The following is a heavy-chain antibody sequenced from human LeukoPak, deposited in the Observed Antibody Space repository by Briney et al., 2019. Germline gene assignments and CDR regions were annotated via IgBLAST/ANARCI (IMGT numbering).Heavy chain of an antibody. CDR3: ARERPVVGYCSSTSCPRWFDP. D-gene: IGHD2-2*01. V-gene: IGHV1-2*04. Sequence: ASVKVSCKASGYTFTGYYMHWVRQAPGQGLEWMGWINPNSGGINYAQKFQGWVTMTRDTSISTAYMELSRLRSDDTAVYYCARERPVVGYCSSTSCPRWFDPWGQGTLVTVSS. CDR1: GYTFTGYY. CDR2: INPNSGGI. J-gene: IGHJ5*02.